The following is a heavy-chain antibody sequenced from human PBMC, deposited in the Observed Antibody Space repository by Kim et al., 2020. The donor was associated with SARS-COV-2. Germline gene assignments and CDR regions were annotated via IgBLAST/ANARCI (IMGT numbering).Heavy chain of an antibody. CDR2: ISAYNGNT. D-gene: IGHD1-1*01. V-gene: IGHV1-18*01. J-gene: IGHJ6*02. CDR1: GYTFTSYG. CDR3: ARDGSATATGHYHYGMDV. Sequence: ASVKVSCKASGYTFTSYGISWARQAPGQGLEWMGWISAYNGNTNYAQKVQGRVTMTTDTSTNTAYMELWSLRYDDTAVYYCARDGSATATGHYHYGMDVWGQGTTVTVSS.